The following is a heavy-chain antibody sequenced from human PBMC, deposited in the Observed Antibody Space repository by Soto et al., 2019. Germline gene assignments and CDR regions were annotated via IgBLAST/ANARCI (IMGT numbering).Heavy chain of an antibody. CDR1: GGIFSSYA. CDR3: ATDAANLSLTGITRPLDY. J-gene: IGHJ4*02. Sequence: QVQLVQSGAEVKKPGSSVKVSCKASGGIFSSYAISWIRQAPGQGPEWMGGIIPIFGTANYAQKFQGRVTITADESTTTAYMQLTGLRSDDSAVYYCATDAANLSLTGITRPLDYWGQGTLVTVSS. D-gene: IGHD1-1*01. V-gene: IGHV1-69*01. CDR2: IIPIFGTA.